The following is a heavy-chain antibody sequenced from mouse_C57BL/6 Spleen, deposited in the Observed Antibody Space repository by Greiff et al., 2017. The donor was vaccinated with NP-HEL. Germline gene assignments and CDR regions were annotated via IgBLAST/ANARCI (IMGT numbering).Heavy chain of an antibody. D-gene: IGHD1-1*01. J-gene: IGHJ2*01. CDR3: ARHGSSYKNYFDY. CDR1: GYTFTDYY. V-gene: IGHV1-19*01. CDR2: INPYNGGT. Sequence: EVQLVESGPVLVKPGASVKMSCKASGYTFTDYYMNWVKQSHGKSLEWIGVINPYNGGTSYNQKFKGKATLTVDKSSSTAYMELNSLTSEDSAVYYCARHGSSYKNYFDYWGQGTTLTVSS.